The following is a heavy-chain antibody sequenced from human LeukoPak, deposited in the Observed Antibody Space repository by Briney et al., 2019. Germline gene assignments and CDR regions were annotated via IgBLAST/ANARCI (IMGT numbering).Heavy chain of an antibody. Sequence: GGSLRLSCAASGFTLRGYTMNWVRQAPGKGLEWVSSISSSGSYTYYADSVRGRFTFSRDNAKNALYLQMNSLRAEETAVYYCARDDIVVIDYWGQGTLVTVSS. D-gene: IGHD2-15*01. J-gene: IGHJ4*02. CDR1: GFTLRGYT. CDR3: ARDDIVVIDY. CDR2: ISSSGSYT. V-gene: IGHV3-21*01.